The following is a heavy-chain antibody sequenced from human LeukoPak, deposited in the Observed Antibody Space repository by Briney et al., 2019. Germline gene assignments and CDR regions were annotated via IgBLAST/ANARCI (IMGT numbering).Heavy chain of an antibody. CDR1: GFTFSDHY. V-gene: IGHV3-23*01. CDR3: AKRRKTTLWFDP. J-gene: IGHJ5*02. Sequence: GGSLRLSCAASGFTFSDHYMEWVRQAPGKGLEWVSAISGSGGSTYYADSVKGRFTISRDNSKNTLYLQMNSLRAEDTAVYYCAKRRKTTLWFDPWGQGTLVTVSS. CDR2: ISGSGGST. D-gene: IGHD4-17*01.